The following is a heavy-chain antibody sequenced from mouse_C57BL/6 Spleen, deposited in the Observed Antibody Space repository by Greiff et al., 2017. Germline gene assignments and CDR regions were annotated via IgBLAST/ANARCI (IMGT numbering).Heavy chain of an antibody. D-gene: IGHD2-5*01. CDR2: IYPGNSDT. Sequence: EVQLQQSGTVLARPGASVKMSCKTSGYTFTSYWMHWVKQRPGQGLEWIGAIYPGNSDTSYNQKFKGKAKLTAVTSASTAYMELSSLTNEDSAVYYCTRSRGYSNYAMDYWGQGTSVTVSS. CDR1: GYTFTSYW. V-gene: IGHV1-5*01. J-gene: IGHJ4*01. CDR3: TRSRGYSNYAMDY.